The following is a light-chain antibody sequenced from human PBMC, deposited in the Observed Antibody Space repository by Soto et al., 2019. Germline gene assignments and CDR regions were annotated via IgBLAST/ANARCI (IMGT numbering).Light chain of an antibody. CDR2: KAS. J-gene: IGKJ2*01. V-gene: IGKV1-5*03. Sequence: DIQMTQSPSTLPASVGDTVTITCRASQSLSYWLAWYQQKPGQAPKLLIHKASTLESGVPSRFSGSGSGTEFTLTISSLQPDDFATFYCQQYDRFPYTFGQGTKLEIK. CDR1: QSLSYW. CDR3: QQYDRFPYT.